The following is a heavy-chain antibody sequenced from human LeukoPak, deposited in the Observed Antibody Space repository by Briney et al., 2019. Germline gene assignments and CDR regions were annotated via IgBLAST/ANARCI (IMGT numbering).Heavy chain of an antibody. V-gene: IGHV4-34*01. CDR1: GGSFSGYY. J-gene: IGHJ6*02. Sequence: PSETLSLTCAVYGGSFSGYYWSWIRQPPGKGLEWIGEINHSGSTNYNPSLKSRVTISVDTSKNQFSLKLSSVTAADTAVYYCARGSRRYYDFWSGYLGDSNYGMDVWGQGTTVTVSS. CDR3: ARGSRRYYDFWSGYLGDSNYGMDV. D-gene: IGHD3-3*01. CDR2: INHSGST.